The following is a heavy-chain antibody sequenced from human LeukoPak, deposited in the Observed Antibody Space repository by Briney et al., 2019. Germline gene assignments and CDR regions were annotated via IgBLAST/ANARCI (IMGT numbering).Heavy chain of an antibody. J-gene: IGHJ4*02. V-gene: IGHV4-4*02. CDR1: GGSISSSNW. Sequence: SGTLSLTCAVSGGSISSSNWWSWVRQPPGKALEWIGEIYHSGSTNYNPSLKSRVTISVDKSKNQFSLKLSSVTAADTAVYYCARGYSSSWTRSLDYWGQGTLVTVSS. D-gene: IGHD6-13*01. CDR2: IYHSGST. CDR3: ARGYSSSWTRSLDY.